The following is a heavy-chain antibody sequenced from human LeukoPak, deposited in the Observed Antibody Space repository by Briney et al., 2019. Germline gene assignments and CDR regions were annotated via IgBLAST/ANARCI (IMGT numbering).Heavy chain of an antibody. J-gene: IGHJ4*02. CDR2: ISGSGGST. CDR3: ATKQAYCGGDCYSNYFDY. CDR1: GFTFSSYA. V-gene: IGHV3-23*01. Sequence: GGSLRLSCAASGFTFSSYAMSWVRQAPGKGLEWVSAISGSGGSTYYADSVKGRFTISRDNSKNTLCLQMNSLRAEDTAVYYCATKQAYCGGDCYSNYFDYWGQGTLVTVSS. D-gene: IGHD2-21*02.